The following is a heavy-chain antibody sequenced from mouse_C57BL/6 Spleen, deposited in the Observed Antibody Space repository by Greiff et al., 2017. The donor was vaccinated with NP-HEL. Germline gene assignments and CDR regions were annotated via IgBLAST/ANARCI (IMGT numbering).Heavy chain of an antibody. D-gene: IGHD2-4*01. V-gene: IGHV5-9-1*02. J-gene: IGHJ2*01. Sequence: EVKLMESGEGLVKPGGSLKLSCAASGFTFSSYAMSWVRQTPEKRLEWVAYISSGGDYIYYADTVKGRFTISRDNARNTLYLQMSSLKSEDTAMYYCTRETITRYFDYWGQGTTLTVSS. CDR3: TRETITRYFDY. CDR2: ISSGGDYI. CDR1: GFTFSSYA.